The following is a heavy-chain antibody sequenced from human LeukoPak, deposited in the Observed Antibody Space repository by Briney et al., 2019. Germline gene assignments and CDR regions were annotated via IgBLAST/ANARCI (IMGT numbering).Heavy chain of an antibody. CDR3: AGSTGYSGLKN. CDR2: DTGGRA. D-gene: IGHD1-26*01. J-gene: IGHJ4*02. CDR1: GFTFSSYA. V-gene: IGHV3-23*01. Sequence: PGGSLRLSCAASGFTFSSYAMHWVRQAPGKGLEWVSTDTGGRAFYADSVKGRFTISRDNSKNTLCLQMNSLRAEDTAVYYCAGSTGYSGLKNWGQGTLVTVSS.